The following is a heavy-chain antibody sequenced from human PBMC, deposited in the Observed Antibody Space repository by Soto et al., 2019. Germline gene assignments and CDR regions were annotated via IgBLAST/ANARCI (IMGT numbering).Heavy chain of an antibody. CDR1: GGSISSSSYY. V-gene: IGHV4-39*01. Sequence: SETLSLTCTVSGGSISSSSYYWGWIRQPPGKGLEWIGGIYYSGSTYYNPSLKSRVTISVDTSKNQFSLKLSSVTAADTAVYYCARWVYDFWSGYYWSGMDVWGQGTTVTVSS. CDR2: IYYSGST. J-gene: IGHJ6*02. CDR3: ARWVYDFWSGYYWSGMDV. D-gene: IGHD3-3*01.